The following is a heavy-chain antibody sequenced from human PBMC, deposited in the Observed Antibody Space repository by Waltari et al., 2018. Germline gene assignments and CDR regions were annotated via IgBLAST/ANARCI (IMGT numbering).Heavy chain of an antibody. J-gene: IGHJ3*02. CDR3: ARVAHGAFDI. CDR1: GFTFSSYS. V-gene: IGHV3-21*01. CDR2: ISSSSSYI. Sequence: EVQLVESGGGLVKPGGSLRLSCAASGFTFSSYSMNWVRQAPGKGLEWVSSISSSSSYIYYADSVKGRFTIARDNAKNSLYLQMNSLRAEDTAVYYCARVAHGAFDIWGQGTMVTVSS.